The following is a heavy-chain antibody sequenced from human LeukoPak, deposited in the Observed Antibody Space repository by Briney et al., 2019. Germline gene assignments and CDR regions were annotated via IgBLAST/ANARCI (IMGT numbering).Heavy chain of an antibody. Sequence: GSLRLSCAASGFSCRDYAMTWVRQAPGKGLEWVSTVSGGAEATYYADSVKGRFAISRDNSKSALYLQMNSLRAEDTAIYYCAKDTPLTAYTSGWSNNCFDYWGQGTLVTVSS. CDR3: AKDTPLTAYTSGWSNNCFDY. V-gene: IGHV3-23*01. CDR1: GFSCRDYA. J-gene: IGHJ4*02. D-gene: IGHD6-19*01. CDR2: VSGGAEAT.